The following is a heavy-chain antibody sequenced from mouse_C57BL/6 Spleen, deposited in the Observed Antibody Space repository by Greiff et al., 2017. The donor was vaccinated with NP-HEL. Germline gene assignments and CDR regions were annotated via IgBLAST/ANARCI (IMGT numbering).Heavy chain of an antibody. V-gene: IGHV1-81*01. D-gene: IGHD1-1*01. Sequence: QVHVKQSGAELARPGASVKLSCKASGYTFTSYGISWVKQRTGQGLEWIGEIYPRSGNTYYNEKFKGKATLTADKSSSTAYMELRSLTSEDSAVYFCARSGTTVVATPFDYWGQGTTLTVSS. J-gene: IGHJ2*01. CDR3: ARSGTTVVATPFDY. CDR1: GYTFTSYG. CDR2: IYPRSGNT.